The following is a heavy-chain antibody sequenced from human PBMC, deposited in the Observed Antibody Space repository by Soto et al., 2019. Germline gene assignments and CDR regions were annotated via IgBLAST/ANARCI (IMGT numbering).Heavy chain of an antibody. J-gene: IGHJ5*02. CDR2: INHSGST. V-gene: IGHV4-34*01. Sequence: SETLSLTCAVYGGSFSGYYWSWIRQPPGKGLEWIGEINHSGSTNYNPSLKSRVTISVDTSKNQFSLKLSSVTAADTAVYYCARASRYCSGGSCPVGWFDPWCQGTLVT. D-gene: IGHD2-15*01. CDR1: GGSFSGYY. CDR3: ARASRYCSGGSCPVGWFDP.